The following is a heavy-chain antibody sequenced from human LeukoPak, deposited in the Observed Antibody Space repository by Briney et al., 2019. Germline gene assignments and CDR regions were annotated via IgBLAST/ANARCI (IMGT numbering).Heavy chain of an antibody. CDR2: ISYDGSNK. D-gene: IGHD3-3*01. J-gene: IGHJ6*02. CDR1: GFTFSSYG. Sequence: GGSLRLSCAASGFTFSSYGMHWVRQAPGKGLEWVAVISYDGSNKYYADSVKGRFTISRDNSKNTLYLQMNSLRAEDTAVYYCAKGDEVGITIFGVVTETPDYYGMDVWGQGTTVTVSS. CDR3: AKGDEVGITIFGVVTETPDYYGMDV. V-gene: IGHV3-30*18.